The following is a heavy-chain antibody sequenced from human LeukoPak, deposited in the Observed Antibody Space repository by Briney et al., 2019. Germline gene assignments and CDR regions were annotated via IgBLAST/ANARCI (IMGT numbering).Heavy chain of an antibody. Sequence: ASVKVSCKASGYTFTDYSMHWVRPAPGQGLEWMALINPSGGLTSYAQKFQGRVTMTRDTSTSTVYMELSSLRSEDTAVYYCARDRSLGSFYKWFDPWGQGTLVTVSS. J-gene: IGHJ5*02. CDR2: INPSGGLT. V-gene: IGHV1-46*01. CDR3: ARDRSLGSFYKWFDP. D-gene: IGHD1-26*01. CDR1: GYTFTDYS.